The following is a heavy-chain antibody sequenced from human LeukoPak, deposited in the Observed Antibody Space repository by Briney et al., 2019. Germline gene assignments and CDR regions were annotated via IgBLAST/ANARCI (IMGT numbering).Heavy chain of an antibody. CDR2: IRYDGSNK. J-gene: IGHJ4*02. V-gene: IGHV3-30*02. CDR3: ARSYDSSGYFDY. Sequence: GGSLRLSCAASGFTFSSYGMHWVRQAPGKGLEWVAFIRYDGSNKYYADSVKGRFTISRDNAKNSLYLQMNSLRAEDTAVYYCARSYDSSGYFDYWGQGTLVTVSS. CDR1: GFTFSSYG. D-gene: IGHD3-22*01.